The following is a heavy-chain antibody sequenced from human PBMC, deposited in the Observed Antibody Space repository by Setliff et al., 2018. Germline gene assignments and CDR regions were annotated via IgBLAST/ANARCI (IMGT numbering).Heavy chain of an antibody. V-gene: IGHV5-51*01. D-gene: IGHD6-13*01. Sequence: GESLKISCKGSGYSFTSYRIGWVRQMPGKGLEWMGIIYPGDSDTRYSPSFQGQVTISADKSISTAYLQWSSLKASDTAMYYCARVGQQLVYYYYGMDVWGQGTTVTVSS. CDR3: ARVGQQLVYYYYGMDV. J-gene: IGHJ6*02. CDR1: GYSFTSYR. CDR2: IYPGDSDT.